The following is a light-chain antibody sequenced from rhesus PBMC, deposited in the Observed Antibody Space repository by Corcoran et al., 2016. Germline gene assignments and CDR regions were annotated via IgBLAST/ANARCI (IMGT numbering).Light chain of an antibody. Sequence: DIQMTQSPSPLSASVGDTVTITCRARQSISSWLAWYQQKPGKAPKLRVYKATTLQSGVPSRFSGSGSGTDFTLTISSLQSEDFASYDCQQYNSSPFTFGPGTKLDIK. CDR3: QQYNSSPFT. CDR2: KAT. V-gene: IGKV1-22*01. J-gene: IGKJ3*01. CDR1: QSISSW.